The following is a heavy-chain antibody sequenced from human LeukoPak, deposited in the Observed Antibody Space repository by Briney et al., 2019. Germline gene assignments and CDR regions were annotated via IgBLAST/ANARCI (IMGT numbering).Heavy chain of an antibody. D-gene: IGHD6-13*01. V-gene: IGHV4-61*02. CDR1: GGSISSGSYY. CDR3: ARGEYSSSPAWFDP. Sequence: SQTLSLTCTVSGGSISSGSYYWSWIRQPAGKGLEWIGRIYTSGSTNYNPSLKSRVTISVDTSKNQFSLKLSSVTAADTAVYYCARGEYSSSPAWFDPWGQGTLATVSS. CDR2: IYTSGST. J-gene: IGHJ5*02.